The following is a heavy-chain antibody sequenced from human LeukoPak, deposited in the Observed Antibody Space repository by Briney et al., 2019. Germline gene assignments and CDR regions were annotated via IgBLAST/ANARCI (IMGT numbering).Heavy chain of an antibody. J-gene: IGHJ1*01. D-gene: IGHD3-10*01. CDR1: GGSISSYY. V-gene: IGHV4-59*01. CDR3: ASSFGEYFQH. CDR2: IYYSGST. Sequence: SETLSLTCTVSGGSISSYYWSWIRQPPGKGLEWIGYIYYSGSTNYNPSLKSRVTISVDTSKNQFSLKLSSVTAADAAVYYCASSFGEYFQHWGQGTLVTVSS.